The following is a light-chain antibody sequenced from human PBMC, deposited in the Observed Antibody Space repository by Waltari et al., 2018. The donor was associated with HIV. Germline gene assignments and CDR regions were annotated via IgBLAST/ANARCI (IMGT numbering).Light chain of an antibody. CDR2: KDS. Sequence: SYELTQPPSVSVSPGQTARITCSGDSLPKQYVYWYQQRPGRAPVLVIYKDSERPPAIPERFSGSRSGTTVTLTISGVQADDEADYYCQSADSSGSSWVFGGGTKLTV. J-gene: IGLJ3*02. CDR3: QSADSSGSSWV. V-gene: IGLV3-25*03. CDR1: SLPKQY.